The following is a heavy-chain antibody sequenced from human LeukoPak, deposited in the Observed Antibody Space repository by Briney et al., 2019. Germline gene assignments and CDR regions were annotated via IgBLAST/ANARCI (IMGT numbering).Heavy chain of an antibody. CDR3: ARGTTYYYGSGSYALHFDP. CDR2: IYYSGST. CDR1: GGSISSYY. D-gene: IGHD3-10*01. J-gene: IGHJ5*02. V-gene: IGHV4-59*01. Sequence: KPSETLSLTCTVSGGSISSYYWNWVRQPPGKALEWIGYIYYSGSTNYNPSLKSRVTISVDTSKNQFSLKLSSVTAADTAVYYCARGTTYYYGSGSYALHFDPWGQGTLVTVSS.